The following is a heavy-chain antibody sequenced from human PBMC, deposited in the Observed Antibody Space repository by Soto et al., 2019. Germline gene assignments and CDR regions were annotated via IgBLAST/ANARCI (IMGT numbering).Heavy chain of an antibody. CDR1: GYTFTSYG. CDR3: ARDPQMFDY. V-gene: IGHV1-18*04. Sequence: QVQLVQSGAEVKQPGASLKVSCTASGYTFTSYGIHWVRQAPGQGLEWMGWISADNGNTKYAQKFQGRVTMITDTSTSTAYMELRSLRSDDTAVSYGARDPQMFDYWGQGTLVTVSS. J-gene: IGHJ4*02. CDR2: ISADNGNT.